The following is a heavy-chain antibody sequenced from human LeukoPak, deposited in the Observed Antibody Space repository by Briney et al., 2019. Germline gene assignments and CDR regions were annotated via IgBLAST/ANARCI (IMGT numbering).Heavy chain of an antibody. Sequence: PGGSLRLSCVASGFTFSSSSMSWVRQAPGKGLECVSSIRASDGRTYYGDSVEGRFTISRDNSKNTLYLRMNSLRAEDTAVYYCAKLVNYWGQGLLVTVSS. V-gene: IGHV3-23*01. J-gene: IGHJ4*02. CDR1: GFTFSSSS. D-gene: IGHD2-21*01. CDR2: IRASDGRT. CDR3: AKLVNY.